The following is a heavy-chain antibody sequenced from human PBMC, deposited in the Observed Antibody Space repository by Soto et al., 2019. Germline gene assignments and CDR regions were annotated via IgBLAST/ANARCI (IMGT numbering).Heavy chain of an antibody. V-gene: IGHV4-34*01. CDR1: GGSFSGYY. CDR2: INHSGST. CDR3: ARRRGYDFWSGYYYFDY. J-gene: IGHJ4*02. D-gene: IGHD3-3*01. Sequence: SETLSLTCAVYGGSFSGYYWSWIRQPPGKGLEWIGEINHSGSTNYNPSLKSRVTISVDTSKNQFSLKLSSVTAADTAVYYCARRRGYDFWSGYYYFDYWGQGTLVTVSS.